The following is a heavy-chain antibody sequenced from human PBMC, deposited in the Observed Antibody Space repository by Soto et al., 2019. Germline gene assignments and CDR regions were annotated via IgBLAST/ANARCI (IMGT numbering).Heavy chain of an antibody. CDR1: ADAVTAYD. J-gene: IGHJ4*02. CDR2: INPNSGNI. Sequence: SGNVSCSASADAVTAYDINGVRQATGHGLEWMGWINPNSGNIGYAQRFQGRVTMTRDTAIRTAYMEVRSLRSDDTAVYYCARGRASGSYYLLDYWGQGTLVTVSS. CDR3: ARGRASGSYYLLDY. D-gene: IGHD3-10*01. V-gene: IGHV1-8*01.